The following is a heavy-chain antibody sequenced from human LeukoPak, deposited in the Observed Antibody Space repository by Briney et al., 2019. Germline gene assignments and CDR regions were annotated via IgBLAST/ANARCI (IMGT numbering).Heavy chain of an antibody. J-gene: IGHJ4*02. V-gene: IGHV3-48*02. D-gene: IGHD2-21*01. CDR2: ISSSSSSI. CDR1: GFTLSSYY. Sequence: GGSLRLSCAVSGFTLSSYYMNWVRQAPGKGLEWVSYISSSSSSIYYAESVKGRFTISRDNAKNSVYLQMNSLRDEDTAVYYCARDDSWAFDHWGQGSLVTVSS. CDR3: ARDDSWAFDH.